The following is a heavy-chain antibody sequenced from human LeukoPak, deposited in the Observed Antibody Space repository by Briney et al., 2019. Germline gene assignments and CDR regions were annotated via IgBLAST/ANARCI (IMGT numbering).Heavy chain of an antibody. Sequence: SEALSLTCTVSGGSISSSSYYWGWIRQPPGKGLEWIGSIYYSGSTNYNPSLKSRVTISVDTSKNQFSLKLSSVTAADTAVYYCARETYYYDSSGYWNWFDPWGQGTLVTVSS. CDR2: IYYSGST. V-gene: IGHV4-39*07. CDR3: ARETYYYDSSGYWNWFDP. D-gene: IGHD3-22*01. CDR1: GGSISSSSYY. J-gene: IGHJ5*02.